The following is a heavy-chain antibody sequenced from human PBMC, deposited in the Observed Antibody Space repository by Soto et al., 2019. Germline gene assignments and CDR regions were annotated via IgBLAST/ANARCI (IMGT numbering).Heavy chain of an antibody. D-gene: IGHD3-10*01. CDR2: SSGGGDTT. J-gene: IGHJ4*02. CDR1: GFTFNNYA. CDR3: AKGRGGSGSLTPRVDF. V-gene: IGHV3-23*01. Sequence: EVQLLESGGGLVQPGGSLRLSCAASGFTFNNYAMTWVRQAPGKALEWVSASSGGGDTTSYADSVKGRFTVSRDGYKNTLYLQMRSLRAEDTALYYCAKGRGGSGSLTPRVDFWGQGTLVTVSS.